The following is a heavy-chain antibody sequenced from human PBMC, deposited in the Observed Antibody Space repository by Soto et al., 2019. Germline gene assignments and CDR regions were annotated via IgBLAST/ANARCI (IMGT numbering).Heavy chain of an antibody. CDR2: IFFRGYT. CDR1: WGNIDNFY. V-gene: IGHV4-59*08. D-gene: IGHD6-13*01. J-gene: IGHJ4*02. CDR3: ARLSRGAAAGFDY. Sequence: VFWGNIDNFYGSWILQPPGKGLEWIGYIFFRGYTNYNPSLKGRVNISVDTSNNQFSLRLTSMTAADTAVYYCARLSRGAAAGFDYWGQGALVTVSP.